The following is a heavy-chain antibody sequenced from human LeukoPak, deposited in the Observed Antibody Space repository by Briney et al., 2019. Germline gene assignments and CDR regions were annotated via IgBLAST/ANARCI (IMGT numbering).Heavy chain of an antibody. V-gene: IGHV3-23*01. Sequence: PGGSLRLSCAASGFTFSSYAMSWVRQAPGKGLEWVSAISGSGGSTYYAASVKGRFTISRDNSKNTLYLQMNSLRAEDTAVYYCAKDGYDYYYYYMDVWGKGTTVTVSS. CDR2: ISGSGGST. D-gene: IGHD1-1*01. CDR3: AKDGYDYYYYYMDV. J-gene: IGHJ6*03. CDR1: GFTFSSYA.